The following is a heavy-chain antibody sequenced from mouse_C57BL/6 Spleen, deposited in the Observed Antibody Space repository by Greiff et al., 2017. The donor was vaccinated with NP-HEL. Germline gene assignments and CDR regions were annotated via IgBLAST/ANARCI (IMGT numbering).Heavy chain of an antibody. Sequence: QVQLKESGAELARPGASVKLSCKASGYTFTSYGISWVKQRTGQGLEWIGEIYPRSGNTYYNEKFKGKATLTADKSSSTAYMELRSLTSEDSAVYFCANYYGGAMDYWGQGTSVTVSS. D-gene: IGHD1-1*01. J-gene: IGHJ4*01. CDR2: IYPRSGNT. V-gene: IGHV1-81*01. CDR3: ANYYGGAMDY. CDR1: GYTFTSYG.